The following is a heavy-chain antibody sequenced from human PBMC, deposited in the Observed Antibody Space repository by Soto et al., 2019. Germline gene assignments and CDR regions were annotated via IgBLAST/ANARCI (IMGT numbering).Heavy chain of an antibody. CDR2: ISSSSSTI. J-gene: IGHJ3*02. CDR1: GFTFSSYS. Sequence: PGGSLRLSCAASGFTFSSYSMNWVRQAPGKGLEWVSYISSSSSTIYYADSVKGRFTISRDNAKNSLYLQMNSLRAEDTAVYYCARQDYDFWSGYTDAFDIWGQGTMVTVSS. V-gene: IGHV3-48*01. CDR3: ARQDYDFWSGYTDAFDI. D-gene: IGHD3-3*01.